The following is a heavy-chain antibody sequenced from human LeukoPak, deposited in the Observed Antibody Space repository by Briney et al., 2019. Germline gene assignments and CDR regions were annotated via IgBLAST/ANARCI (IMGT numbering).Heavy chain of an antibody. D-gene: IGHD1-26*01. CDR1: GFTFTRYW. J-gene: IGHJ4*02. V-gene: IGHV3-74*01. Sequence: GGSLRLSCAASGFTFTRYWMHWVRQVPGKGLDWVSRINEDGSITTHADSVRGRFTISRDNARDTLYLQMNSLRSEDTAVYYCARDLGGIAGSWGQGTLVTVSS. CDR2: INEDGSIT. CDR3: ARDLGGIAGS.